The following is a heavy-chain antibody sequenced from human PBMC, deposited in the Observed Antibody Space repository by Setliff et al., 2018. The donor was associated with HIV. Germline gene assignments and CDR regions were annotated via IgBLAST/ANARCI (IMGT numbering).Heavy chain of an antibody. J-gene: IGHJ5*02. CDR2: IYYSGST. D-gene: IGHD6-19*01. CDR3: ARHWRGSGWSNWFDP. CDR1: GGSISNSRYY. Sequence: PSETLSLTCTVSGGSISNSRYYWGWIRQPPGKGLEWIGSIYYSGSTFYNPSLKSRLTISVDTSKNQFSLKLTSVTAADTAVYYCARHWRGSGWSNWFDPCGQGTLVTVSS. V-gene: IGHV4-39*01.